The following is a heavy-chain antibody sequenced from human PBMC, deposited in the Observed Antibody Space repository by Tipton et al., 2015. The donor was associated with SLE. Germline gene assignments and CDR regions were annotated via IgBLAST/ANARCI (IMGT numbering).Heavy chain of an antibody. D-gene: IGHD2-15*01. V-gene: IGHV1-58*01. CDR1: GFTFASST. J-gene: IGHJ4*02. CDR3: AADYFPLDSPFDY. CDR2: IVVGSGDT. Sequence: QSGPEVKKPGTSVRVSCKASGFTFASSTLQWMRQSRGQRLEWMGWIVVGSGDTDYAQRFQERLTITRDMSTNTVYMELSSLTFEDTAVYYCAADYFPLDSPFDYWGQGTQVSVSS.